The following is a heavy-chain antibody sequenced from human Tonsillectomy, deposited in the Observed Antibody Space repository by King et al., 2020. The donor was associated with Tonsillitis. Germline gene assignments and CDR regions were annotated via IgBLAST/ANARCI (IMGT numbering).Heavy chain of an antibody. Sequence: EVQLVESGGGSVQPGGSLRLSYSASGFTFSTFVMHWVRQAPGKGLEYVSGISSNGGTTFYADSVKGRFTISRDNSKNTLNLQMSSLRAEDTAVYYCWFARTGDDPFDFWGQGIMVTVSS. V-gene: IGHV3-64D*06. J-gene: IGHJ3*01. CDR2: ISSNGGTT. D-gene: IGHD7-27*01. CDR1: GFTFSTFV. CDR3: WFARTGDDPFDF.